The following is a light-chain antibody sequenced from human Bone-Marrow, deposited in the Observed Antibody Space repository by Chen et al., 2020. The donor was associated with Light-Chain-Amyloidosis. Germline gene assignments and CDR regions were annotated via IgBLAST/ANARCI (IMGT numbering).Light chain of an antibody. Sequence: DIQMTQSPSTLSASVGDRVTITCRATESVSTYLAWYQQKPGKAPRLLIYKASALEDGVPSRFSRRGSGTEVPLDISSLQPDDSATYYCQHYKTYPYTFGPGTKLE. CDR3: QHYKTYPYT. CDR2: KAS. V-gene: IGKV1-5*03. J-gene: IGKJ2*01. CDR1: ESVSTY.